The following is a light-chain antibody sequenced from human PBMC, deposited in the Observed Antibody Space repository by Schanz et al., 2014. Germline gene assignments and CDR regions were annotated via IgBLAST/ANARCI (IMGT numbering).Light chain of an antibody. CDR2: GAS. CDR1: QSVSSN. J-gene: IGKJ2*01. CDR3: QQRSNWPPLYT. Sequence: EIVMTQSPATLSVSPGERATLSCRASQSVSSNLAWYQQKPGQAPRLLIYGASTRATGIPARFSGSGSGTEFTLTNSSLEPEDFAVYYCQQRSNWPPLYTFGQGTKLEIK. V-gene: IGKV3-15*01.